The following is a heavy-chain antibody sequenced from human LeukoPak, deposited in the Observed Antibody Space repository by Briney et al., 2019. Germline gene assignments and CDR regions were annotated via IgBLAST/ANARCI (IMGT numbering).Heavy chain of an antibody. D-gene: IGHD3-10*01. CDR1: GXTVSNNY. Sequence: PGGSLRLSCAASGXTVSNNYISWVRQAPGKGLEWVSVIYTGGGAYYADSVRGRFSISRDNAKNSLYLQMNSLRDEDTAVYYCARAGGSGTYSAYWGQGTLVTVSS. J-gene: IGHJ4*02. CDR2: IYTGGGA. CDR3: ARAGGSGTYSAY. V-gene: IGHV3-53*01.